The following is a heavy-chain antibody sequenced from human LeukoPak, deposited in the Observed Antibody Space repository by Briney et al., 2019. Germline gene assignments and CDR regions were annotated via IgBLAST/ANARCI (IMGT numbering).Heavy chain of an antibody. CDR1: GFTFSSYS. CDR3: AKGGCSSTSCYVDLDY. J-gene: IGHJ4*02. V-gene: IGHV3-21*01. D-gene: IGHD2-2*01. CDR2: ISSSSSYI. Sequence: PGGSLRLSCAASGFTFSSYSMNWVRQAPGKGLEWVSSISSSSSYIYYADSVKGRFTISRDNAKNSLYLQMNSLRAEDTAVYYCAKGGCSSTSCYVDLDYWGQGTLVTVSS.